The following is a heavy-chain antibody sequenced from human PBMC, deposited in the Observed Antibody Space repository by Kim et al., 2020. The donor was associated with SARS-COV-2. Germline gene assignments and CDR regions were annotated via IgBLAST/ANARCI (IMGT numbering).Heavy chain of an antibody. J-gene: IGHJ6*02. D-gene: IGHD3-9*01. V-gene: IGHV5-51*01. CDR3: ARGYYDILTGYRYGMDV. CDR2: IYPGDSDT. CDR1: GYSFTSYW. Sequence: GESLKISCKGSGYSFTSYWIGWVRQMPGKGLEWMGIIYPGDSDTRYSPSFQGQVTISADKSISTAYLQWSSLKASDTAMYYCARGYYDILTGYRYGMDVWGQGTTVTVSS.